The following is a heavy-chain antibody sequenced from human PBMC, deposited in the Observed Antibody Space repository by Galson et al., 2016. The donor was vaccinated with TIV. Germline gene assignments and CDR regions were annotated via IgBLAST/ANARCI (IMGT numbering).Heavy chain of an antibody. D-gene: IGHD2-21*01. V-gene: IGHV3-7*01. Sequence: SLRLSCATSGFTFSSYWVGWVRQAPGKGLEWVGTIKQDGSEQHYVDSVKGRFTISRDDAKNSLCLQMSSLRAEDTALYCCVRQSRGIAGGDVWGQGTTVTVSS. CDR1: GFTFSSYW. CDR3: VRQSRGIAGGDV. CDR2: IKQDGSEQ. J-gene: IGHJ6*02.